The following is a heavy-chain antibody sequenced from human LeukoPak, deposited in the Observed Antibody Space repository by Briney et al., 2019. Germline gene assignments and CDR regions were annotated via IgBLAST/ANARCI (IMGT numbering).Heavy chain of an antibody. D-gene: IGHD1-26*01. V-gene: IGHV1-46*01. CDR1: GYTFTCYD. CDR2: INPSGSDT. Sequence: ASVKVSCKASGYTFTCYDMHWVSQAPGQGLEGRGLINPSGSDTVYAQKFQGRVTMTRDMSTSTDYMELSSLRFDDTAVYYCARDNSVGDTAWWFDPWGQGTLVTVSS. CDR3: ARDNSVGDTAWWFDP. J-gene: IGHJ5*02.